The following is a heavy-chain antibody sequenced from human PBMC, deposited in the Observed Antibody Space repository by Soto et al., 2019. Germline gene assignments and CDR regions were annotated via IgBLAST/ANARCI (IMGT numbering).Heavy chain of an antibody. CDR1: GLTFRNFA. Sequence: QMQLVQSGPGVRKPGTSVKVSCKASGLTFRNFAVQWVRQARGQRPEWIGWIVLGSGNTNYSQKLQERVTLTRDTSTSTAYMELRRLTLEETAVYYCAAETMQIMTSAGDYWGQGTRVTVSS. V-gene: IGHV1-58*01. CDR3: AAETMQIMTSAGDY. J-gene: IGHJ4*02. D-gene: IGHD1-1*01. CDR2: IVLGSGNT.